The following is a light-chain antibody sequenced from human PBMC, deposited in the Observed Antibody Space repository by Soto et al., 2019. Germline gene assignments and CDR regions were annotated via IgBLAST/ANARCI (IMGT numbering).Light chain of an antibody. Sequence: ETVMTQSPATLSVSPGERATLSCRASQSVGSKVAWYQQKPGQAPSLLIYGASTRASGIPLRFSGSGSGTEFTPTISSLQYEDSAVYYYQQYSNWPPVTFGGGTKVEIK. CDR1: QSVGSK. V-gene: IGKV3-15*01. J-gene: IGKJ4*01. CDR3: QQYSNWPPVT. CDR2: GAS.